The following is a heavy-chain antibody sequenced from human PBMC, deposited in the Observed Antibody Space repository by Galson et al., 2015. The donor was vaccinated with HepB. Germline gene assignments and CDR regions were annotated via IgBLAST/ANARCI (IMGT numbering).Heavy chain of an antibody. CDR1: GFTFSSYA. CDR3: ARDDASSWYFNQYYGMDV. J-gene: IGHJ6*02. D-gene: IGHD6-13*01. Sequence: SLRLSCAASGFTFSSYAMHWVRQAPGKGLEWVAVISYDGSNKYYADSVKGRFTISRDNSKNTLYLQMNSLRAEDTAVYYCARDDASSWYFNQYYGMDVWGQGTPVTVSS. V-gene: IGHV3-30*04. CDR2: ISYDGSNK.